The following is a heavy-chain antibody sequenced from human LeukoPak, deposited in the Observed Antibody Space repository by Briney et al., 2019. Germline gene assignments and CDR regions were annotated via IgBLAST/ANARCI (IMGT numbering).Heavy chain of an antibody. CDR3: ARGCWGSTTCHNWFDP. Sequence: PGGSLRLSCAASGFTFSTYSMDWVRQAPGKGLEWISHISTSSSTIYYADSVKGRFTISRDNAKNSLFLQMNNLRDEDTAVYYCARGCWGSTTCHNWFDPWGQGTLVTVSS. J-gene: IGHJ5*02. CDR1: GFTFSTYS. V-gene: IGHV3-48*02. CDR2: ISTSSSTI. D-gene: IGHD2-2*01.